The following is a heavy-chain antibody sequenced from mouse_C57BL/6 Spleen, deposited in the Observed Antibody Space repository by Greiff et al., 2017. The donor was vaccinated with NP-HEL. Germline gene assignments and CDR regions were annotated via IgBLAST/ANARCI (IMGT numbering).Heavy chain of an antibody. J-gene: IGHJ4*01. D-gene: IGHD2-2*01. Sequence: VQLQQSGAELMKPGASVKLSCKASGYTFTGYWIEWVKQRPGHGLAWIGEILPGSGSTNYNEKFKGKATFTADTSSDTPDTQLSSLSTEGSAIYYCAVYYGYDGRPMDYWGQGTSVTVSS. V-gene: IGHV1-9*01. CDR1: GYTFTGYW. CDR2: ILPGSGST. CDR3: AVYYGYDGRPMDY.